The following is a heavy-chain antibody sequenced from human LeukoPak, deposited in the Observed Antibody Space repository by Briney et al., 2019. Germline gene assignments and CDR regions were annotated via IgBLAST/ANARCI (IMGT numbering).Heavy chain of an antibody. Sequence: SETLSLTCAVYGGSFSGYYWSWIRQPPGKGLEWIGEINHSGSTNYNPSLKSRVTISVDTSKNQFSLKLSSVTARDTAVYYCARGRGYSYGLFDYWGQGTLVTVSS. D-gene: IGHD5-18*01. CDR2: INHSGST. V-gene: IGHV4-34*01. J-gene: IGHJ4*02. CDR3: ARGRGYSYGLFDY. CDR1: GGSFSGYY.